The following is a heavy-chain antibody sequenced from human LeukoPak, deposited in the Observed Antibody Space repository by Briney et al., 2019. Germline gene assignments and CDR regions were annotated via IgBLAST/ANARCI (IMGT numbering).Heavy chain of an antibody. D-gene: IGHD6-19*01. CDR1: GFTFSSYA. Sequence: PGGSLRLSCAASGFTFSSYAMSWVRQAPGKGLEWVSSFSGSSSSTYYADSVKGRFTISRDNSKNTLYLQMNSLRAEDTAVYYCAKESPIYSSGWKSDYYYYMDVWGKGTTVTVSS. CDR3: AKESPIYSSGWKSDYYYYMDV. V-gene: IGHV3-23*01. J-gene: IGHJ6*03. CDR2: FSGSSSST.